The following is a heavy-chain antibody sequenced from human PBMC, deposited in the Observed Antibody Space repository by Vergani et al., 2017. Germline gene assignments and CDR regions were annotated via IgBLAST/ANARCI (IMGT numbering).Heavy chain of an antibody. CDR3: ARSIAARRGPNWFDR. J-gene: IGHJ5*02. V-gene: IGHV4-39*01. Sequence: QLQLQESGPGLVKPSETLSLTCTVSGGSISSSSYYWGWIRQPPGKGLEWIGSIYYSGSTYYNPSLKSRVTISVDTSKNQFSLKLSSVTAADTAVYYCARSIAARRGPNWFDRWGGGTLVTVSA. CDR2: IYYSGST. CDR1: GGSISSSSYY. D-gene: IGHD6-6*01.